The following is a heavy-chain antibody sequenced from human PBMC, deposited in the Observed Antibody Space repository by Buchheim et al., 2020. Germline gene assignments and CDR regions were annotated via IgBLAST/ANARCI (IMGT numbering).Heavy chain of an antibody. D-gene: IGHD2-2*01. Sequence: VQLVESGGGLVKPGGSLRLSCAASGFTFSSYGMHWVRQAPGKGLEWVAVISYDGSNKYYADSVKGRFTISRDNSKNTLYLQMNSLRAEDTAVYYCAKGGYCSSTSCYVLAYYFDYWGQGTL. J-gene: IGHJ4*02. V-gene: IGHV3-30*18. CDR1: GFTFSSYG. CDR2: ISYDGSNK. CDR3: AKGGYCSSTSCYVLAYYFDY.